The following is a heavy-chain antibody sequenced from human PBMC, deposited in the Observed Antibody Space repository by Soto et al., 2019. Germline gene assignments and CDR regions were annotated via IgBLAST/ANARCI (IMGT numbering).Heavy chain of an antibody. V-gene: IGHV4-30-4*01. Sequence: SETLSLTCTVSGGSISSGDYYWSWIRQPPGKGLEWIGYIYYSGSTYYNPSLKIRVTISVDTSKNQFSLKLSSVTAADTAVYYCARDQGQQLVDYYGMDAWGQETTVTVSS. D-gene: IGHD6-13*01. CDR3: ARDQGQQLVDYYGMDA. CDR1: GGSISSGDYY. J-gene: IGHJ6*02. CDR2: IYYSGST.